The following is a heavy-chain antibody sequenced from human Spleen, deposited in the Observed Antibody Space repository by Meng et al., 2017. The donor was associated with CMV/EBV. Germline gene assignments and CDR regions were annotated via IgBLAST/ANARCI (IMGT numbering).Heavy chain of an antibody. D-gene: IGHD2-15*01. CDR3: ARDRVGWYSTFDY. CDR2: INPNSGGT. J-gene: IGHJ4*02. V-gene: IGHV1-2*02. CDR1: GYMFIDSY. Sequence: ASVKVSCKASGYMFIDSYMHWVRQAPGQGLEWMGWINPNSGGTNYAQKFQGRVTMTRDTSISTAYMELSRLRSDDTAMYYCARDRVGWYSTFDYWGQGTLVTVSS.